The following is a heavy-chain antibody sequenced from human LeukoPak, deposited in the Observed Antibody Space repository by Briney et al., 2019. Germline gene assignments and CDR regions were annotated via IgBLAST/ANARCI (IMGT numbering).Heavy chain of an antibody. V-gene: IGHV4-4*07. CDR1: GGSISSYF. J-gene: IGHJ4*02. CDR2: IHTSGST. Sequence: PSETLSLTCTVSGGSISSYFCSWIRQPAGKGLEWIGRIHTSGSTNYNSSLKSRVTMSVDTSKNQFSLNLSSVTAADTAVYYCAREPRQEGFANGGKGTLATAPS. CDR3: AREPRQEGFAN.